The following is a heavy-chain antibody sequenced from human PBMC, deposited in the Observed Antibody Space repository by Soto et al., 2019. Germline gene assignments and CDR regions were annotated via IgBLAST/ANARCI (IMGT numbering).Heavy chain of an antibody. CDR2: IYYSGST. CDR3: ARERLTVVTD. J-gene: IGHJ4*02. CDR1: GGSISSYY. V-gene: IGHV4-59*01. Sequence: SETLSLTCTVSGGSISSYYWSWIRQPPGKGLEWIGYIYYSGSTNYNPSLKSRVTISVDTSKNQFSLKLSSVTAADAAVYYCARERLTVVTDWGQGTLVTVSS. D-gene: IGHD2-15*01.